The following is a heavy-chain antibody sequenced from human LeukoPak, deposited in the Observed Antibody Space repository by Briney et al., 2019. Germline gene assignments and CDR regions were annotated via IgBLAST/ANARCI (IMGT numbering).Heavy chain of an antibody. CDR1: GGSFSDYH. J-gene: IGHJ4*02. CDR3: ASTSTMVYFDY. Sequence: KSSETLSLTCAVYGGSFSDYHWSWIRQPPGKGLEWIGEINHGGSTNYNPSLKSRVTISVDTSKNQFSMKLSSVTAADTAVYYWASTSTMVYFDYWGQGTLVTVSS. V-gene: IGHV4-34*01. CDR2: INHGGST. D-gene: IGHD3-10*01.